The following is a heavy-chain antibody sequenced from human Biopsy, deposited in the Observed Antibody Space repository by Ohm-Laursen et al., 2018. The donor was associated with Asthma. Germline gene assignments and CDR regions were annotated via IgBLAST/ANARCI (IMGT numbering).Heavy chain of an antibody. J-gene: IGHJ2*01. V-gene: IGHV4-61*01. CDR3: ARVPTTRRYFDL. CDR1: GGSVSSGSYY. Sequence: SETLSLTCTVSGGSVSSGSYYWSWIRQPPGKGLAWVSYISYSGSTDYNPSLKSRLTISMDSSKNQFSLKLSSVTAADTAVDYCARVPTTRRYFDLWGRGTLVTVSS. D-gene: IGHD2-15*01. CDR2: ISYSGST.